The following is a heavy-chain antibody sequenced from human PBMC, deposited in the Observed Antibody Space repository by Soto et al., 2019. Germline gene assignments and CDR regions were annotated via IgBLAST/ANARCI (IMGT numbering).Heavy chain of an antibody. J-gene: IGHJ3*01. V-gene: IGHV4-61*08. D-gene: IGHD3-10*01. CDR3: ARNYYNGGASRADAFDF. CDR2: IYYTGST. Sequence: SETLSLTCAVSGGSISSGGYSWSWIRQPPGKGLEWIGYIYYTGSTNYNPSLKSPVFMSVDTSKNQFSLKLSSVTAADTAVYFCARNYYNGGASRADAFDFWGLGTMVTVSS. CDR1: GGSISSGGYS.